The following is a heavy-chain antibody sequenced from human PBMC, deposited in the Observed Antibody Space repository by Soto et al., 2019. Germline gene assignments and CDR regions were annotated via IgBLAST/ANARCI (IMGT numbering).Heavy chain of an antibody. CDR2: ICGSGGST. V-gene: IGHV3-23*01. Sequence: EVQLLESGGGLVQPGGSLRLSCAASGFTFSSYAMSWVRQAPGKGLEWVSAICGSGGSTYYADSVQSRFTISRDNSKNPLYLQMNSLRAEDTAVYCCAKLGYCSSTSCPRTKYFQHWGQGTLVTVSS. CDR3: AKLGYCSSTSCPRTKYFQH. D-gene: IGHD2-2*01. CDR1: GFTFSSYA. J-gene: IGHJ1*01.